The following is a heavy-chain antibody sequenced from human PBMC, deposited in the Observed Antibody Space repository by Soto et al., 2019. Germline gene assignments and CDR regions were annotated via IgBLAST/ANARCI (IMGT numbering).Heavy chain of an antibody. CDR2: ISGSGGST. CDR3: AKDRYGTMVRGVITAFDI. V-gene: IGHV3-23*01. D-gene: IGHD3-10*01. J-gene: IGHJ3*02. Sequence: PGGSLRLSCAASGFTFSSFAMSWVRQAPGKGLEWVSAISGSGGSTYYADSVKGRFTISRDNSKNTLYLQMNSLRAEDTAVYCCAKDRYGTMVRGVITAFDIWGQGTMVTVS. CDR1: GFTFSSFA.